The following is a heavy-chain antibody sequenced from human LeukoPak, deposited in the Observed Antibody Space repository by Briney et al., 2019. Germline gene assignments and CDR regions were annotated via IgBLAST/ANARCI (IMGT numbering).Heavy chain of an antibody. J-gene: IGHJ4*02. Sequence: ASVKVSCKASGYTFTMYGFSWVRQAPGQGLEWMGWISAYNGDTNYAQKFQGRVTMTTDTSTSTAYMELRSLRSDDTAVYYCARDYVEMSTIRDFGYWGQGTLVTVSS. CDR1: GYTFTMYG. D-gene: IGHD5-24*01. CDR2: ISAYNGDT. V-gene: IGHV1-18*01. CDR3: ARDYVEMSTIRDFGY.